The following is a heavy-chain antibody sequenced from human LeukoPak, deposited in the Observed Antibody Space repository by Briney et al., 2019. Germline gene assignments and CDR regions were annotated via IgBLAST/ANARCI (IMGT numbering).Heavy chain of an antibody. CDR2: IWSDGTEK. D-gene: IGHD4-11*01. CDR1: GFTYSYYG. V-gene: IGHV3-33*06. J-gene: IGHJ4*02. CDR3: AKDAQRGFDYSNSLEY. Sequence: GGSLRLSCAASGFTYSYYGMHWVRQAPGKGLEWVAVIWSDGTEKYYGDAVKGRFTISRDNPRNTLYLQMNSLRGEDTAVYYCAKDAQRGFDYSNSLEYWGQGTLVTVSS.